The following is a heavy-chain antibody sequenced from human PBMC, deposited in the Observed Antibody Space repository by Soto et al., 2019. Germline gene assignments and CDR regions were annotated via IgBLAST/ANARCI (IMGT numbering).Heavy chain of an antibody. J-gene: IGHJ3*02. CDR2: IYYSGST. Sequence: QVQLQESGPGLVKPSQTLSLTCTVSGGSISSGGYYWSWIRQHPGKGLEWIGYIYYSGSTYYNPSLKSRVTISVDTSKNQCSLKLSSVTAADTAVYYCARDPSGLQDEGLDAFDIWGQGTMVTVSS. V-gene: IGHV4-31*03. CDR1: GGSISSGGYY. D-gene: IGHD1-26*01. CDR3: ARDPSGLQDEGLDAFDI.